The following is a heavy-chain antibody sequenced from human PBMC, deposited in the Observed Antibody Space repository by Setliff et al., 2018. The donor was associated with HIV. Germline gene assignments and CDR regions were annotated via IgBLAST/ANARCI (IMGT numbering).Heavy chain of an antibody. CDR2: ISGSGDST. J-gene: IGHJ5*02. D-gene: IGHD3-16*01. V-gene: IGHV3-23*01. CDR1: GFTFNYHA. Sequence: VGSLRLSCAASGFTFNYHAMTWVRQAPGKGLEWVSGISGSGDSTFYAHSVKGRFTISRDNSRDTLYLEMNNLRAEDTALYYCAKDYTPTFWEYNWFDVWGQGTQV. CDR3: AKDYTPTFWEYNWFDV.